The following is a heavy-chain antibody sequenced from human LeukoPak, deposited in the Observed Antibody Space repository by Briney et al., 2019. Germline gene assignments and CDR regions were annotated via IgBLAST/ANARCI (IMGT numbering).Heavy chain of an antibody. CDR3: ARRYSYGYFDR. CDR1: GFTFSSYW. D-gene: IGHD5-18*01. J-gene: IGHJ4*02. CDR2: IKHDGADK. V-gene: IGHV3-7*01. Sequence: VGSLRLSCVASGFTFSSYWMSWVRQAPGKGLEWVANIKHDGADKYFVDSVKGRFTISRDNVKNSLFLQMNSLRAEDTAMYYCARRYSYGYFDRWGQGTLVTVSS.